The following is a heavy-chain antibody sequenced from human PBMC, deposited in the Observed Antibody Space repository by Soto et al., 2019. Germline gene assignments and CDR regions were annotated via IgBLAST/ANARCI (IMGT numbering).Heavy chain of an antibody. Sequence: SQTRSRTWTVSGGSISSGGYYGSWILQPPGKVLEWIGYIYYSGSTYYNPSLKSRVTISVDTSKNHFSLKLSSVTAAATAVYYCARAVVAATRFDYCGQGTLVTFSS. D-gene: IGHD2-15*01. CDR2: IYYSGST. CDR1: GGSISSGGYY. V-gene: IGHV4-30-4*01. CDR3: ARAVVAATRFDY. J-gene: IGHJ4*02.